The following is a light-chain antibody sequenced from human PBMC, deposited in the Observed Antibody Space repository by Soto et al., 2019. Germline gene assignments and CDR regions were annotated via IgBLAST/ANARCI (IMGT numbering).Light chain of an antibody. Sequence: IVLTQSPATLSLSPGERATLSCTASQHVTTTYIAWYQQKFGQDPRLLISGASTRATGTPDRFTGGGFGTDFTLTISIVEPEDFAVYYCQQYDSSFTFGGGTKVEMK. V-gene: IGKV3-20*01. CDR2: GAS. J-gene: IGKJ4*01. CDR1: QHVTTTY. CDR3: QQYDSSFT.